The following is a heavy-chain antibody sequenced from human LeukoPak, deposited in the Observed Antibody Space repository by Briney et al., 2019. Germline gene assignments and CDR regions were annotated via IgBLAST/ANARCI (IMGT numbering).Heavy chain of an antibody. D-gene: IGHD4-23*01. V-gene: IGHV3-30*18. CDR2: ISYDGSDT. CDR3: AKLPSWGGNWPIDY. CDR1: GFTFSSYG. Sequence: GGSLRLSCAASGFTFSSYGMHWVRQAPGKGLEWVAVISYDGSDTYYADSVKGRFTISRDKSKNTLYLQMNSLRAEDTAVYYCAKLPSWGGNWPIDYWGQGTLVTVSS. J-gene: IGHJ4*02.